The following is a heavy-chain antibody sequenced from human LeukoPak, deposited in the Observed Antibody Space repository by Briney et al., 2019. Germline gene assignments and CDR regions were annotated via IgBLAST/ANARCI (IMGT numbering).Heavy chain of an antibody. V-gene: IGHV3-30*03. Sequence: PGRSLRLSCAASGFTFSSCGMQWVRQAPGKGLEWVAGTSYDGSNKFYADSVKGRFTISRDNAKSSLYLQMNILRVEDTAVYFCVALYDSSGLGALDYWGQGTLVTVSS. D-gene: IGHD3-22*01. CDR2: TSYDGSNK. CDR3: VALYDSSGLGALDY. J-gene: IGHJ4*02. CDR1: GFTFSSCG.